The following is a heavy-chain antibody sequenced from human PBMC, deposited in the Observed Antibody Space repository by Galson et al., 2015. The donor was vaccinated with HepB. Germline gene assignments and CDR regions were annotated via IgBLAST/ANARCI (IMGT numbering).Heavy chain of an antibody. CDR1: GGSISTYY. D-gene: IGHD6-6*01. CDR3: ARSYSGSDYYYYAMDV. Sequence: QVQLQESGPGLVKPSQTLSLTCIVSGGSISTYYWYWIRQPPGKGLEWIGYIYYTGSTIYNPSLKSRVTISIDTSKNQLSLTLTSVTTADTAMYYCARSYSGSDYYYYAMDVWGQGTTVTVSS. J-gene: IGHJ6*02. CDR2: IYYTGST. V-gene: IGHV4-59*01.